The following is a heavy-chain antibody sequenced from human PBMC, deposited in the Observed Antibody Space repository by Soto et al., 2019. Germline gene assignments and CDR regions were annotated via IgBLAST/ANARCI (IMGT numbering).Heavy chain of an antibody. J-gene: IGHJ6*02. V-gene: IGHV1-18*01. D-gene: IGHD2-21*02. CDR2: ISGYDGRP. CDR3: AREGDVPYYYYGMDV. CDR1: GYTFTRYG. Sequence: QVHLVQSGAEVKKPGASVKVSCKTSGYTFTRYGISWVRQAPGQGLEWRGWISGYDGRPNFAQKVQDRVTMTTETSTSTVYMELRSLSSDDTAVYYCAREGDVPYYYYGMDVWGQGTTVTVSS.